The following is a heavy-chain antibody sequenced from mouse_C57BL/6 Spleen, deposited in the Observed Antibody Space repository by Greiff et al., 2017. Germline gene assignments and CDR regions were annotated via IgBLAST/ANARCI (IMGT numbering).Heavy chain of an antibody. Sequence: QVQLQQPGAELVRPGSSVKLSCKASGYTFTSYWMDWVKQRPGQGLEWIGNIYPSDSETHYNQKFKDKATLTVDKSSSTAYMQLSSLTSEDSAVYYCARGDYYGSSQYYFDYWGQGTTLTVSS. V-gene: IGHV1-61*01. J-gene: IGHJ2*01. CDR2: IYPSDSET. CDR1: GYTFTSYW. CDR3: ARGDYYGSSQYYFDY. D-gene: IGHD1-1*01.